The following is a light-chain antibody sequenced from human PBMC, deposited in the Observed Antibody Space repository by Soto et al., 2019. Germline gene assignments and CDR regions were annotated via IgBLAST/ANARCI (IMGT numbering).Light chain of an antibody. V-gene: IGKV1-39*01. J-gene: IGKJ1*01. Sequence: DIKMTQSTSSLSASVEDRVTITCRASQSISSNLNWYQQKPGKVPKLLIYAASSLQSGVPSRFSGSGSGTDFTLTISSLQPEDYATYYCQQSYRSPPTFGQGTKVDIK. CDR3: QQSYRSPPT. CDR1: QSISSN. CDR2: AAS.